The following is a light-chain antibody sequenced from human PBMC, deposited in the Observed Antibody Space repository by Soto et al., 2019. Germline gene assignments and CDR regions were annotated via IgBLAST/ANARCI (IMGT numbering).Light chain of an antibody. Sequence: DIVMTQSPLSLPVTPGEPASISCRSSQSLLHSNGYNYLDWYLQKPGQSPQLLIYLGSNRASGVPDRFSGSGSGTDFTLKISKVEAEYVGVYYFMQALQTPTFGQGTRLEI. V-gene: IGKV2-28*01. CDR2: LGS. CDR3: MQALQTPT. CDR1: QSLLHSNGYNY. J-gene: IGKJ5*01.